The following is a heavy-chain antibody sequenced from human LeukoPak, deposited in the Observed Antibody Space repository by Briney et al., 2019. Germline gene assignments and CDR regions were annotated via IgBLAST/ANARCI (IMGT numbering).Heavy chain of an antibody. J-gene: IGHJ4*02. Sequence: GGSLSLSCAASGFTFSSYSMNWVRQAPGKGLEWVSYISSSSSTIYYAESAKGRFTISRDNAKNSLYLPMNSLRAADTAVYYCARYYYGSGSYLRAGLDYWGQGTLVMVSS. V-gene: IGHV3-48*04. CDR1: GFTFSSYS. D-gene: IGHD3-10*01. CDR2: ISSSSSTI. CDR3: ARYYYGSGSYLRAGLDY.